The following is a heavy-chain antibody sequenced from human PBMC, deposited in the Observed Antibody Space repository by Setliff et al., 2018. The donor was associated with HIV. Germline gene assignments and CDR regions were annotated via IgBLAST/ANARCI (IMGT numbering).Heavy chain of an antibody. J-gene: IGHJ4*02. D-gene: IGHD5-18*01. CDR1: GGSIKNTDYF. CDR3: ASLQLWLHGFDS. CDR2: VFFSGTT. V-gene: IGHV4-39*07. Sequence: SETLSLTCTVSGGSIKNTDYFWGWIRQPPGKGLEWIGSVFFSGTTYYNPSLKSRVTISVDTSKNQFSLQLSSVTAADTAVYYCASLQLWLHGFDSWGQGTLVTVSS.